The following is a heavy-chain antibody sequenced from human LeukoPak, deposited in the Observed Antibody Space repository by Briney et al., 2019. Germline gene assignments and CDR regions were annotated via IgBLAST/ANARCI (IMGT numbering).Heavy chain of an antibody. J-gene: IGHJ6*02. V-gene: IGHV1-18*01. CDR2: ISAYNGNT. CDR1: GGTFSSYA. D-gene: IGHD5-18*01. Sequence: ASVKVSCKASGGTFSSYAISWVRQAPGQGLEWMGWISAYNGNTNYAQKLQGRVTMTTDTSTSTAYMELRSLRSDDTAVYYCARDVPNRLIQYHYYYGMDVWGQGTTVTVSS. CDR3: ARDVPNRLIQYHYYYGMDV.